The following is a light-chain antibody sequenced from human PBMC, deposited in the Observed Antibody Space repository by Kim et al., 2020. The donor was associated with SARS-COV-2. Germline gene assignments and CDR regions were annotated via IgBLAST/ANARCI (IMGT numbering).Light chain of an antibody. J-gene: IGLJ3*02. Sequence: QSALTQPASVSGSPGQSITISCTGTRSDVGGYDLVSWYQQHPGKAPTLVIYEVTKRPSGISNRFSGSKSGNTASLTISGLQGEDEADYYCCSYAGSGLLFGGGTQLTVL. CDR2: EVT. V-gene: IGLV2-23*02. CDR3: CSYAGSGLL. CDR1: RSDVGGYDL.